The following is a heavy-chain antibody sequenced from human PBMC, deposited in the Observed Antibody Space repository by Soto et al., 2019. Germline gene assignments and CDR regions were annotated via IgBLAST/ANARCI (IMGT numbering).Heavy chain of an antibody. D-gene: IGHD3-10*01. J-gene: IGHJ4*02. CDR1: GFTFDDYG. Sequence: EVQLVQYGGGWVQPGRSLRLSCGASGFTFDDYGMHWVRQAPGKGLEWVSSISWNSGRIGYADSVKGRFTISRDNVKNPLYLQMNSLRAEDTALYYWARSGEFSASDYFGFWGQGTLVTVSS. V-gene: IGHV3-9*01. CDR3: ARSGEFSASDYFGF. CDR2: ISWNSGRI.